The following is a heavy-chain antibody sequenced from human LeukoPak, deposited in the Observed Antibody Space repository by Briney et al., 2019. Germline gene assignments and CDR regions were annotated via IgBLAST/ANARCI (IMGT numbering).Heavy chain of an antibody. V-gene: IGHV4-30-2*01. J-gene: IGHJ4*02. Sequence: SQTLSLTCAVSGGSISSGGYYWSWIRQPPGKGLEWVGEINHSGSTNYNPSLKSRVTISVDTSKNQFSLKLSSVTAADTAVYYCARGRYDFWSGYPAPFDYWGQGTLVTVSS. CDR2: INHSGST. CDR3: ARGRYDFWSGYPAPFDY. D-gene: IGHD3-3*01. CDR1: GGSISSGGYY.